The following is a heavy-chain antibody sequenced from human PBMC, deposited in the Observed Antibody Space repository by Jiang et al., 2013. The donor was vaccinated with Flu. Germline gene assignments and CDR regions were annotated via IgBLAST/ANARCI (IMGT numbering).Heavy chain of an antibody. V-gene: IGHV1-69-2*01. D-gene: IGHD3-3*01. CDR2: VDPEDGGT. J-gene: IGHJ4*02. Sequence: EVKKPGATVKISCKVSGYTFTDYYMHWVQQAPGKGLEWMGLVDPEDGGTIYAEKFQGRVTITADTSTDTAYMELSSLRSEDTAVYYCATDRSIYDFWSGYYLFDYWGQGTLVTVSS. CDR3: ATDRSIYDFWSGYYLFDY. CDR1: GYTFTDYY.